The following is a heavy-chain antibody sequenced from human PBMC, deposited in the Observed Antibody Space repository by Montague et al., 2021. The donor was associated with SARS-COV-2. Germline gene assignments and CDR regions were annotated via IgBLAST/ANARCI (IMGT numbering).Heavy chain of an antibody. CDR2: IDWDDDK. J-gene: IGHJ6*02. CDR1: GFSLSTSGMC. D-gene: IGHD3-9*01. CDR3: ARTYYDILTGRDYGMDV. V-gene: IGHV2-70*11. Sequence: PALVKPTQTLTLTCTFSGFSLSTSGMCVSWIRQPPGKALEWLARIDWDDDKYYSTSLKTRLTIFKDTSKNQVVLTMTNMDPVDTATYYCARTYYDILTGRDYGMDVWGQGTTVTVSS.